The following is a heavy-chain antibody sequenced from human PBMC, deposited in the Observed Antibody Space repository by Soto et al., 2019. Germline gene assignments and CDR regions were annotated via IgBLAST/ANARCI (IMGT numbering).Heavy chain of an antibody. CDR2: INAGNGNT. CDR1: GYTFTSYA. CDR3: ATQFPRGDYFL. D-gene: IGHD4-17*01. J-gene: IGHJ4*02. Sequence: ASVKVSCKASGYTFTSYAMHWVRQAPGQRLEWMGWINAGNGNTKYSQKFQGRVTITGDTSASTAYMELSSLRSEDTAVYYCATQFPRGDYFLWGQGTLVTVSS. V-gene: IGHV1-3*01.